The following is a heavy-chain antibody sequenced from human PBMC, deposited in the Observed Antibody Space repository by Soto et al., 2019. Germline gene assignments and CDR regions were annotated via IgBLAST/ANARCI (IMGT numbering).Heavy chain of an antibody. V-gene: IGHV1-69*13. J-gene: IGHJ6*02. Sequence: SVKVSCKASGGTFSSYAISWVRQAPGQGLEWMGGIIPIFGTANYAQKFQGRVTITADESTSTAYMELSSLRSEDTAVYYCARSAAGYYYYYGMDVWGQGTTVTVSS. D-gene: IGHD6-13*01. CDR2: IIPIFGTA. CDR1: GGTFSSYA. CDR3: ARSAAGYYYYYGMDV.